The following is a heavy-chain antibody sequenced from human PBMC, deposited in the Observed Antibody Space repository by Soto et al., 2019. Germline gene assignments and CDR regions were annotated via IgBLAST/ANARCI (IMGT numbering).Heavy chain of an antibody. D-gene: IGHD7-27*01. CDR3: ARLTGDPDY. J-gene: IGHJ4*02. Sequence: QLQLQESGSGLVQPSQTLSLTCAISGGSINSAYSWSWMRQPPGKGLEWIGYIYHSGGTYYNPSLKSRVTISADRSKNQFSLNLNSVTAADTAVYYYARLTGDPDYWGQGILVTVSS. V-gene: IGHV4-30-2*01. CDR1: GGSINSAYS. CDR2: IYHSGGT.